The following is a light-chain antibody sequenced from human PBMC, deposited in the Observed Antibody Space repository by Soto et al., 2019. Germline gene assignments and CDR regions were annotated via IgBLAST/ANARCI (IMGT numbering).Light chain of an antibody. J-gene: IGKJ4*01. Sequence: DLQMTQSPSSLSISVGDRVTITCRSSHDIGNQLNWYQQKPGKAPQLLLYSAFTLQSWVPSRFSGSGSGTAFTLTITSLQPEDSATYFCEQSYSVPLTFGGGTKVEV. CDR2: SAF. CDR1: HDIGNQ. CDR3: EQSYSVPLT. V-gene: IGKV1-39*01.